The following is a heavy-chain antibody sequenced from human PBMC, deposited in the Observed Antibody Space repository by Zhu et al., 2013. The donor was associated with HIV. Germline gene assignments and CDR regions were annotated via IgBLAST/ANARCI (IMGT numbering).Heavy chain of an antibody. CDR1: GYTFTGYY. Sequence: QVQLVQSGAEVKKPGASVKVSCKASGYTFTGYYMHWVRQAPGQGLEWMGWINPNSGGTNYAQKFQGRVTMTRDTSISTAYMELSSLRFEDTALYYCARGRFVYGDILTFWGQGAPVTVSS. CDR2: INPNSGGT. V-gene: IGHV1-2*02. D-gene: IGHD4-17*01. J-gene: IGHJ4*02. CDR3: ARGRFVYGDILTF.